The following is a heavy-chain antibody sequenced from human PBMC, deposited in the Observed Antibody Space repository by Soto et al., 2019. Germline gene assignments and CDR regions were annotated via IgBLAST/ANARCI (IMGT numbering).Heavy chain of an antibody. CDR3: AKDRRAGGNYGFYSDF. J-gene: IGHJ1*01. CDR1: GFTFSSYG. Sequence: EVQLLESGGGLVQPGGSLRLSCAASGFTFSSYGMTWVRQAPGKGLEWVSFSSATGAGTYYADSVKGRFTISRDNSKNTLYLQITSLRADDTAVYHCAKDRRAGGNYGFYSDFWGQGALVIVSS. V-gene: IGHV3-23*01. CDR2: SSATGAGT. D-gene: IGHD1-7*01.